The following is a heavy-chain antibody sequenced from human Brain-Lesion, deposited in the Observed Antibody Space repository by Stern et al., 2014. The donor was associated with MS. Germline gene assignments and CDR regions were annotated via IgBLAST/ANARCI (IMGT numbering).Heavy chain of an antibody. CDR2: INPKSGGT. Sequence: VPLVESGAEVKKPGASVKVSCKASGYTFTGYYMHWVRPAPGPGLEWMGWINPKSGGTNYAQKFHGWVTMTRDTSINTAYMELSRLRSDDTAVYYSATYYYDSTGYNDFWGQGTLVTVSS. J-gene: IGHJ4*02. D-gene: IGHD3-22*01. CDR3: ATYYYDSTGYNDF. CDR1: GYTFTGYY. V-gene: IGHV1-2*04.